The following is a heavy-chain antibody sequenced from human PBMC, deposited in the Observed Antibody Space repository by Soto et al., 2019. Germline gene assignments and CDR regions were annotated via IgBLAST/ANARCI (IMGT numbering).Heavy chain of an antibody. J-gene: IGHJ3*02. CDR2: IYWDDDK. D-gene: IGHD4-17*01. Sequence: QITLKESGPTLVKPTQTLTLTCTFSGFSLSTSGVGVGWIRQPPGKALEWLALIYWDDDKRYSPSLKSRLTITQDTSKNQVVLTMTNMDPVDTATYYCAHEPNIDYGDYGDAFDIWGQGTMVTVSS. V-gene: IGHV2-5*02. CDR1: GFSLSTSGVG. CDR3: AHEPNIDYGDYGDAFDI.